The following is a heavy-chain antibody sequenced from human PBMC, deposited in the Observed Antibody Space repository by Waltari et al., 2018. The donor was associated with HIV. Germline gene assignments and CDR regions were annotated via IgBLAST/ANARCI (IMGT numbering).Heavy chain of an antibody. CDR2: INGYNGDT. CDR1: GYNFTNYG. V-gene: IGHV1-18*01. Sequence: QVHLVQSGAELRKPGASVTVSCKASGYNFTNYGITWVRQAPGQGLEWMGGINGYNGDTKYAQKVRGRVTMTTDTSTSTAYLEMGSLRFDDTAVYYCARDHYYGSSGYYSDYWGQGTLVTVSS. CDR3: ARDHYYGSSGYYSDY. J-gene: IGHJ4*02. D-gene: IGHD3-22*01.